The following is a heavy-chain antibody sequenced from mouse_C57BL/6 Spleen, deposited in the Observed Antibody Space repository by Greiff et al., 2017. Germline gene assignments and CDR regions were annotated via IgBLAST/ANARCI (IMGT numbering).Heavy chain of an antibody. D-gene: IGHD3-3*01. V-gene: IGHV1-50*01. CDR2: IDPSDSYT. J-gene: IGHJ4*01. Sequence: QVQLQQPGAELVKPGASVKLSCKASGYTFISYWMQWVKQRPGQGLEWIGEIDPSDSYTNYNQKFKGKATLTVDTSSSTAYMQLSSLTSEDSAVYYCARTAGDAMDYWGQGTSVTVSS. CDR1: GYTFISYW. CDR3: ARTAGDAMDY.